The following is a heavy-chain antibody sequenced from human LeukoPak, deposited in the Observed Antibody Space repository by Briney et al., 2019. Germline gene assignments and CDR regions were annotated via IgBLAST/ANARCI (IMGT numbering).Heavy chain of an antibody. D-gene: IGHD5-24*01. CDR2: ISYDEYNK. CDR1: GFTFSSYG. Sequence: GRSLRLSCAASGFTFSSYGMHWVRQAPVKGLEWVAVISYDEYNKYYADSVKGRFTISRDNSKNTLYLQMNSLRAEDTAVYYCAKRGDFRDIDYWGQGTLVTVSS. CDR3: AKRGDFRDIDY. J-gene: IGHJ4*02. V-gene: IGHV3-30*18.